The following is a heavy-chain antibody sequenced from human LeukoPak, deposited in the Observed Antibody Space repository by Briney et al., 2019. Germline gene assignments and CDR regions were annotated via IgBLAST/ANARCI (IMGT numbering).Heavy chain of an antibody. J-gene: IGHJ6*02. V-gene: IGHV4-31*03. CDR3: ARGGYYYYYSVDV. Sequence: SQTLSLTCTVSGGSISSGGYYWSWIRQHPGKGLEWIGYIYYSGSTYYNPSLKSRVTISVDTSKNQFSLKLSSVTAADTAVYYCARGGYYYYYSVDVWGQGTTVTVSS. CDR1: GGSISSGGYY. CDR2: IYYSGST.